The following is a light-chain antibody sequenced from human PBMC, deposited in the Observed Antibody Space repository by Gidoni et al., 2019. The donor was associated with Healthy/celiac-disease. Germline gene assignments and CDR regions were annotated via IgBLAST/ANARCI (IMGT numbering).Light chain of an antibody. CDR3: QQRSNWPPGLT. J-gene: IGKJ4*01. Sequence: EIVLTQSPATLSLYPGERATLSCRASQSVSSYLAWYQQKPGQAPRLLIYDASNRATGIPARFSGSGSGTDFPLTIRSLEPEDFAVYYCQQRSNWPPGLTFGGGTKVEIK. CDR1: QSVSSY. V-gene: IGKV3-11*01. CDR2: DAS.